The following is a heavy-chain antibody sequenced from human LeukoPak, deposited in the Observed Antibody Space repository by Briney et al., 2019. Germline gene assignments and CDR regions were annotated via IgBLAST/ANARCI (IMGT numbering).Heavy chain of an antibody. CDR1: GGTFSSYA. V-gene: IGHV1-69*13. Sequence: SVKVSCKASGGTFSSYAISWVRQAPGQGLEWMGGIIPIFGTANYAQKFQGRVTITADESTSTAYMELSSLRSEDTAVYYCARVGYSGYDEGWFDPWGKGTLVTVSS. CDR3: ARVGYSGYDEGWFDP. J-gene: IGHJ5*02. D-gene: IGHD5-12*01. CDR2: IIPIFGTA.